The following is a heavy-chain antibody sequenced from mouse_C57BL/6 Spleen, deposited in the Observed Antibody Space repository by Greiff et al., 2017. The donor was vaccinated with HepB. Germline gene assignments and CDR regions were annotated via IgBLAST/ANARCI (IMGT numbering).Heavy chain of an antibody. V-gene: IGHV1-52*01. CDR2: IDPSDSET. CDR3: ARWGTWFAY. Sequence: QVHVKQPGAELVRPGSSVKLSCKASGYTFTSYWMHWVKQRPIQGLEWIGNIDPSDSETHYNQKFKDKATLTVDKSSSTAYMQLSSLTSEDSAVYYCARWGTWFAYWGQGTLVTVSA. CDR1: GYTFTSYW. J-gene: IGHJ3*01.